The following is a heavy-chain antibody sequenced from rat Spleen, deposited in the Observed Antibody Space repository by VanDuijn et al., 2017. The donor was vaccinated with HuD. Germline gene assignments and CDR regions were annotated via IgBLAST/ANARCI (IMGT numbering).Heavy chain of an antibody. CDR1: GFTFSTYG. J-gene: IGHJ3*01. V-gene: IGHV5-19*01. CDR3: TARFDWFAY. CDR2: ISPSTVNT. Sequence: EVQLVESGGGLVQPGRSLKLSCAASGFTFSTYGMHWIRQAPTKGLEWVASISPSTVNTYYRDSVKGRFTISRDNAKTTLYLQMNSLRSEDTATYYCTARFDWFAYWGQGTLLTVSS.